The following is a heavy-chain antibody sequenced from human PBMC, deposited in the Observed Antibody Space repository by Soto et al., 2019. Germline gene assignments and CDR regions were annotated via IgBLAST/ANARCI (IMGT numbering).Heavy chain of an antibody. D-gene: IGHD6-13*01. CDR3: ARSGSSSPFGP. CDR1: GGSFSGYY. CDR2: INHSGST. J-gene: IGHJ5*02. Sequence: SETLSLTCAVYGGSFSGYYWSWIRQPPGKGLEWIGEINHSGSTNYNPSLKSRVTISVDTSKNQFSLKLSSVTAADTAVYYCARSGSSSPFGPWGQGALVTVSS. V-gene: IGHV4-34*01.